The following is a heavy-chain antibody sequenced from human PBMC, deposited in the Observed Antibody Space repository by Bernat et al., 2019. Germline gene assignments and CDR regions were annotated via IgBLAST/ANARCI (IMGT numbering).Heavy chain of an antibody. D-gene: IGHD2-2*01. Sequence: EVQLVESGGGLVKPGGSLRLSCAASGFTFSNAWMSWVRQAPGKGLEWVGRIKSKTDGGTTDYAAPVKGRFTISRDDSKNTLYLQMNSLKTEDTAVYYCTTPDYYCSSTSCSIDPWGQGTLVTVSS. CDR3: TTPDYYCSSTSCSIDP. J-gene: IGHJ5*02. CDR2: IKSKTDGGTT. V-gene: IGHV3-15*01. CDR1: GFTFSNAW.